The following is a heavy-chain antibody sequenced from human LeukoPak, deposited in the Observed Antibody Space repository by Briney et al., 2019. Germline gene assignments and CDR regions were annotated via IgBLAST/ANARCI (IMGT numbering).Heavy chain of an antibody. Sequence: SETLSLTCTVSGGSISSGGYYWSWIRQHPGKGLEWIGYIYYSGSTYYNPSLKSRVTISVDTSKNRFSLKLSSVTAADTAVYYCARRTTIFLWDVWGKGTTVTVSS. V-gene: IGHV4-31*03. D-gene: IGHD2/OR15-2a*01. J-gene: IGHJ6*04. CDR3: ARRTTIFLWDV. CDR1: GGSISSGGYY. CDR2: IYYSGST.